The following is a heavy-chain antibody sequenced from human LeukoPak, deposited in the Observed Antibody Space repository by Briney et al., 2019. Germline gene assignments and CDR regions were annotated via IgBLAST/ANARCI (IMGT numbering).Heavy chain of an antibody. CDR1: GFTFSSYG. V-gene: IGHV3-33*06. CDR2: IWYDGSNK. J-gene: IGHJ4*02. Sequence: EPGRSLRLSCAASGFTFSSYGMHWVRQAPGKGLEWVAVIWYDGSNKYYADSVKGRFTISRDNSKNTLYLQMNSLRAEDTAVYYCAKDGDVLGFLERFNFDYWGQGTLVTVSS. CDR3: AKDGDVLGFLERFNFDY. D-gene: IGHD3-3*02.